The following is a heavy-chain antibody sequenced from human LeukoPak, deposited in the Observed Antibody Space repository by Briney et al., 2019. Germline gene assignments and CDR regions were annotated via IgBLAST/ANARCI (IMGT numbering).Heavy chain of an antibody. V-gene: IGHV3-23*01. CDR3: AKRQGSSASCYDY. Sequence: GGSLTLSCAPSGLHHIRYSTRCVPHAPGRGVVGVSVIRGSGVSTYYADSVKGRFTISRDNSKNTLYLQMNNLRAEDTAIYYCAKRQGSSASCYDYWGQGTLVTVSS. D-gene: IGHD2-2*01. J-gene: IGHJ4*02. CDR1: GLHHIRYS. CDR2: IRGSGVST.